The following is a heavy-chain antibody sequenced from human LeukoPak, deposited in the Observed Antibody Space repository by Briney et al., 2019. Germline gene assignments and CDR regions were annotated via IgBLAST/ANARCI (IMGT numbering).Heavy chain of an antibody. CDR1: GGTSSSYT. Sequence: SVKVSCKASGGTSSSYTISWVRQAPGQGLEWMGRIIPILGIANYAQKFQGRVTITADKFTSTAYMELSSLRSEDTAVYYCARDGWGLSDGYNSDYWGQGTLVTVSS. V-gene: IGHV1-69*04. J-gene: IGHJ4*02. CDR2: IIPILGIA. D-gene: IGHD5-24*01. CDR3: ARDGWGLSDGYNSDY.